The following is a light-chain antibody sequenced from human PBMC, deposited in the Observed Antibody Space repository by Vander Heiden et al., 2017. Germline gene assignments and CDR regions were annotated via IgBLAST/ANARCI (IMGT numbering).Light chain of an antibody. Sequence: EICLTQSPGTLSLSPGERATLSCRASQSVSSSYLAWYQQKPGQAPRLLIYGASSRATGIPDRFSGSGSGTDFTLTISRLEPEDFAVYYCQQYGSSPWTFGQGTKVEIK. CDR3: QQYGSSPWT. J-gene: IGKJ1*01. V-gene: IGKV3-20*01. CDR1: QSVSSSY. CDR2: GAS.